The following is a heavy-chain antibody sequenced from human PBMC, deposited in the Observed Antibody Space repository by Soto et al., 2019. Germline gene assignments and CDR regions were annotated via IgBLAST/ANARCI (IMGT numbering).Heavy chain of an antibody. V-gene: IGHV4-39*01. D-gene: IGHD2-2*01. CDR1: GDSISSRSCY. Sequence: QLQLQESGPGLVKPSETLSLTCSVSGDSISSRSCYWGWIRQPPGKGLEWIGSIYYSGSTSYNPSLQTRVTISEDTSKNQLSLKLSSVTAADTAVYYCARQALTTSIDQLQPVDYWGQGTLVTVSS. J-gene: IGHJ4*02. CDR2: IYYSGST. CDR3: ARQALTTSIDQLQPVDY.